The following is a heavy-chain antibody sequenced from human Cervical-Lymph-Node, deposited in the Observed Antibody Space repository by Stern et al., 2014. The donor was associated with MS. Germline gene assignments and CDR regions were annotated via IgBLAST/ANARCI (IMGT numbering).Heavy chain of an antibody. CDR1: GGSISSGSYY. CDR3: ARGPIAYCSSTSCYADWFDP. Sequence: QVQLQESGPGLVKPSQTLSLTCTVSGGSISSGSYYWSWIRQPAGKGLEWIGRIYTSGSTNYNPSLKSRVTISVDTSKKQFSLKLSSWTAADTAVYYCARGPIAYCSSTSCYADWFDPWGQGTLVTVSS. J-gene: IGHJ5*02. D-gene: IGHD2-2*01. CDR2: IYTSGST. V-gene: IGHV4-61*02.